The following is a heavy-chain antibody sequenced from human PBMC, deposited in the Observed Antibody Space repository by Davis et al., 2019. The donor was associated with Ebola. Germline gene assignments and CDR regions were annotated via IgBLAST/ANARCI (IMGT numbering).Heavy chain of an antibody. D-gene: IGHD2-2*01. CDR1: GYTFTSYG. Sequence: ASVKVSCKASGYTFTSYGISWVRQAPGQGLEWMGWISAYNGNTNYAQKLQGRVTMTTDTSTSTAYMELRSLRSDDTAVYYCAFTLGYCSSTSCSTNDYYYYGMDVWGQGTTVTVSS. CDR2: ISAYNGNT. V-gene: IGHV1-18*01. CDR3: AFTLGYCSSTSCSTNDYYYYGMDV. J-gene: IGHJ6*02.